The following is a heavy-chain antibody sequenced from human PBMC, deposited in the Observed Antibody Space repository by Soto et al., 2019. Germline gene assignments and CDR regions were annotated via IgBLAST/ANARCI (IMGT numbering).Heavy chain of an antibody. Sequence: GGSLRLSCSASGFTFSSYAMHWFRHAPGKGLEYVSAISSNGGSTYYADSVKGRFTISRDNSKNTLYLQMSSLRAEDTAVYYCVKGPLPALLLNWFDPWGQGTLVTVSS. J-gene: IGHJ5*02. CDR1: GFTFSSYA. CDR3: VKGPLPALLLNWFDP. CDR2: ISSNGGST. V-gene: IGHV3-64D*06. D-gene: IGHD3-10*01.